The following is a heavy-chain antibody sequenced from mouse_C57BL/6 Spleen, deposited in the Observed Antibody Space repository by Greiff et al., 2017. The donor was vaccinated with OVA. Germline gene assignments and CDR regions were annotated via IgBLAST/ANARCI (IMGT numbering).Heavy chain of an antibody. V-gene: IGHV5-16*01. Sequence: EVQLVESEGGLVQPGSSMKLSCTASGFTFSDYYMAWVRQVPEKGLEWVANINYDGSSTDYLETLKSRFIITRDNAKNILYLQMSSLKSEDTATYYCARGGLLFFDYWGQGTTLTVSS. CDR3: ARGGLLFFDY. CDR1: GFTFSDYY. CDR2: INYDGSST. D-gene: IGHD1-1*01. J-gene: IGHJ2*01.